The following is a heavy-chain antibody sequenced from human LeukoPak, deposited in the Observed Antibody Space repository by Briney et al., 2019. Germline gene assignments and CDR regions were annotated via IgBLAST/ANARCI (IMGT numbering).Heavy chain of an antibody. CDR1: GFTVSSNY. CDR2: IYSGGST. J-gene: IGHJ4*02. CDR3: TPTLTYYGDYSFDY. Sequence: GGSLRLSCAASGFTVSSNYMSWVRQAPGKGLEWVSVIYSGGSTYYADSVKGRFTISRDNSKNTLYLQMNSLRAEDTAVYYCTPTLTYYGDYSFDYWGQGTLVTVSS. D-gene: IGHD4-17*01. V-gene: IGHV3-53*01.